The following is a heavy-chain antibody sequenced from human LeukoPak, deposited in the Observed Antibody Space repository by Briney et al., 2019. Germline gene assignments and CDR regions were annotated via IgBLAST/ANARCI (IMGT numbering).Heavy chain of an antibody. Sequence: GGSLRLSCAVSGFAVSGYWMSCVPDGPGKGLEWVANINQDGSEKYYMDSVKGRFTISRDNAENSLFLQMSSLRVEDTAVYYCAREWQGGIAAAGTRIEGDCWGQGTLVAVSS. CDR2: INQDGSEK. D-gene: IGHD6-13*01. J-gene: IGHJ4*02. CDR3: AREWQGGIAAAGTRIEGDC. V-gene: IGHV3-7*01. CDR1: GFAVSGYW.